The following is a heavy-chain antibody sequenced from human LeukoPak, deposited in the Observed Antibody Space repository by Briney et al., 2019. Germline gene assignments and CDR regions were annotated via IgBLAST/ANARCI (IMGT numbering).Heavy chain of an antibody. CDR3: SGYSYAAVDYYYYMDV. V-gene: IGHV4-39*07. CDR1: GGSISSSSYY. Sequence: SETLSLTCTVSGGSISSSSYYWGWIRQPPGTGLEWIGSIYYSGSTYYNPSLKSRVTMSVDTSKNQFSLKLSSVTAADTAVYYCSGYSYAAVDYYYYMDVWGKGTTVTISS. CDR2: IYYSGST. D-gene: IGHD5-18*01. J-gene: IGHJ6*03.